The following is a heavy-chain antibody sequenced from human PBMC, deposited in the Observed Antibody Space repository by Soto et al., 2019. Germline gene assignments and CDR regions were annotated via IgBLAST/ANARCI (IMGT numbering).Heavy chain of an antibody. V-gene: IGHV1-18*04. CDR3: ATTSYTSGCLDC. CDR2: FSTHNDNT. J-gene: IGHJ4*02. CDR1: GYTFSRYG. D-gene: IGHD6-19*01. Sequence: QVQLVQSGPEVKKPGASVKVSCKASGYTFSRYGIAWVRQAPGQGLERMGWFSTHNDNTNYEQKFQGRVTMTTDTSTSTAYMELRSLRSDDSAIYYCATTSYTSGCLDCWGQGTLVTVSS.